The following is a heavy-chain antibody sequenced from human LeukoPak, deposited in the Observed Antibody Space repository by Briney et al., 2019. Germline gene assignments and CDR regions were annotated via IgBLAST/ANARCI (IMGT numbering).Heavy chain of an antibody. CDR1: GFTFDTFA. J-gene: IGHJ4*02. CDR2: IGNTET. Sequence: PGGSLRLSCVASGFTFDTFAMSWVSQAPGKGLEWVSGIGNTETYYSDSVKGRFTISRDNSKSTIYLHMSNLRAEDTALYYCARDGQAFNSNWDYFESWGQGTPVTVSS. D-gene: IGHD7-27*01. CDR3: ARDGQAFNSNWDYFES. V-gene: IGHV3-23*01.